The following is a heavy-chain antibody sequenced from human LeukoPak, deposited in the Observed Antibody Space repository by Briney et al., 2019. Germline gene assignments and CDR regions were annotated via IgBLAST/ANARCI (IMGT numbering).Heavy chain of an antibody. V-gene: IGHV3-23*01. CDR1: GFTFSSYA. CDR2: ISGSGGST. J-gene: IGHJ4*02. CDR3: AKTRPPGSSTSIKTFDY. D-gene: IGHD2-2*01. Sequence: GGSLRLSCAASGFTFSSYAMSWVRQAPGKGLEWVSAISGSGGSTYYADSVKGRFTISRDNSKNTLYLQMNSLRAEDTAVYYCAKTRPPGSSTSIKTFDYWGQGTLVTVSS.